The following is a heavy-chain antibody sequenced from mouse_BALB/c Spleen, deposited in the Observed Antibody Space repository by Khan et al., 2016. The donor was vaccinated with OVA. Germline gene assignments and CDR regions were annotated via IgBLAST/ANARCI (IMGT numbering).Heavy chain of an antibody. CDR1: GYTFTDYY. CDR2: IYPGSGNI. CDR3: AREWAAWFPY. J-gene: IGHJ3*01. Sequence: QVQLKESGAELARPGASVKLSCKASGYTFTDYYINWMKQRTGQGLEWIGEIYPGSGNIYYNEKFKGKDTLTADKSSSTAYMQLSSLTSEDSAVYFCAREWAAWFPYWGQGTLVTVSA. V-gene: IGHV1-77*01.